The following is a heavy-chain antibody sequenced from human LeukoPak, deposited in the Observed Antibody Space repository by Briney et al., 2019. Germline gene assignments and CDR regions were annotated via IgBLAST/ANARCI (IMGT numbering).Heavy chain of an antibody. Sequence: MASETLSLTCTVSGGSISSCYWSWIRQPPGKGLEWIGYVYSTGGTSGSTDYNPSLKSRVAISVDTSKNQFSMTLTSVTAADTAVYYCARYRAFDIWGQGTMVTVSS. CDR1: GGSISSCY. CDR2: VYSTGGTSGST. CDR3: ARYRAFDI. V-gene: IGHV4-59*01. J-gene: IGHJ3*02.